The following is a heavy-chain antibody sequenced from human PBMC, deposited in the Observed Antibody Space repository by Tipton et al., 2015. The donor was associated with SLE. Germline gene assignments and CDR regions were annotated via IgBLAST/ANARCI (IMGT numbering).Heavy chain of an antibody. J-gene: IGHJ6*03. V-gene: IGHV4-34*01. CDR3: ARGLGTIFRGILEQTRNNTHMDV. CDR1: GGSLNVYF. D-gene: IGHD3-9*01. Sequence: TLSLTCAVYGGSLNVYFWSWIRQPPGKGLEWFGESNYSGSTSYNPSLKSRVTISTDTSKNQFSLRLSSVTAADTAVYYCARGLGTIFRGILEQTRNNTHMDVWAKGTTVTASS. CDR2: SNYSGST.